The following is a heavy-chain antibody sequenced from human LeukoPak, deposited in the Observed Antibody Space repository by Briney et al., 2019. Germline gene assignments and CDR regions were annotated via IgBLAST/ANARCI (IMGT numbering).Heavy chain of an antibody. V-gene: IGHV4-34*01. Sequence: SETLSLTCAVYGGSFSGYYWSWIRQPPGKGLEWIGEINHSGSTNYNPSLKSRVAISVDTSKNQFSLELSSVTAADTAVYYCARGKAPTYYYGSGSSRPFDYWGQGTLVTVSS. D-gene: IGHD3-10*01. CDR2: INHSGST. CDR3: ARGKAPTYYYGSGSSRPFDY. J-gene: IGHJ4*02. CDR1: GGSFSGYY.